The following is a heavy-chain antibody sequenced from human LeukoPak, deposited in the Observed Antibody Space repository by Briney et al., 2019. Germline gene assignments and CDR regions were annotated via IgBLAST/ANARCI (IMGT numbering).Heavy chain of an antibody. V-gene: IGHV3-7*01. Sequence: GGSLRLSCAASGFTLSNYWMSWVRQAPGKGLEWVANIKQDGSAKYYVDSVKGRFTISRDNAKNSLYLRMDSLRAEDTAVYYCARIKDSSTRFDYWGQGTLATVSS. CDR3: ARIKDSSTRFDY. D-gene: IGHD2/OR15-2a*01. J-gene: IGHJ4*02. CDR1: GFTLSNYW. CDR2: IKQDGSAK.